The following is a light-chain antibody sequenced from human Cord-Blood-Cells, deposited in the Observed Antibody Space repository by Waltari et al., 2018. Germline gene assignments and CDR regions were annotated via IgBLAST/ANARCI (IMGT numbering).Light chain of an antibody. J-gene: IGKJ4*01. Sequence: DIVMTQSPDSLAVSLGEGATINCKSSQSVLYSSNNKNYLAWYQQKPGQPPKLLIYWASTRESGVPDRFSGSGSGTDFTITISSLQAEDVAVYYCQQYYSTPLTFGGGTKVEIK. CDR3: QQYYSTPLT. CDR1: QSVLYSSNNKNY. V-gene: IGKV4-1*01. CDR2: WAS.